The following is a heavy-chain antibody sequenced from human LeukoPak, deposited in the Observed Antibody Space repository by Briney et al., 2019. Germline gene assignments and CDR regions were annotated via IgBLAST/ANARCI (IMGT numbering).Heavy chain of an antibody. CDR1: GGSITSHY. D-gene: IGHD4-17*01. Sequence: SETLSLTCSVSGGSITSHYWSWIRQSPGKGLEWISYISYTGSPRYNPSFQSRVTISLDTSKTHFSLKLTSVTAADTAVYYCARLLNNDNAGDPDTFDMWGPGTMVTVSP. V-gene: IGHV4-59*08. CDR2: ISYTGSP. J-gene: IGHJ3*02. CDR3: ARLLNNDNAGDPDTFDM.